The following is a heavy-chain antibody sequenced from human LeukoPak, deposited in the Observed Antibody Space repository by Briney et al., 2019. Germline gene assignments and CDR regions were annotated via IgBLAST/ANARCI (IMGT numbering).Heavy chain of an antibody. D-gene: IGHD6-19*01. CDR2: ISYDGTNR. CDR1: RFTFSSYA. Sequence: GGSLRLSCAASRFTFSSYAMHWVRQAPGKGLHWVAAISYDGTNRYYADSVKGRFTISRDNSKNTLYLQMNSLRADDTAVFYCARGHPRPRVIAVAGNFDSWGQGTLVTVSS. J-gene: IGHJ4*02. CDR3: ARGHPRPRVIAVAGNFDS. V-gene: IGHV3-30-3*01.